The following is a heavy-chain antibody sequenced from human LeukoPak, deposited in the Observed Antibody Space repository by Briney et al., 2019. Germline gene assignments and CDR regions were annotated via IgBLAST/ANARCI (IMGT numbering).Heavy chain of an antibody. CDR2: IYYSGSS. V-gene: IGHV4-31*03. J-gene: IGHJ4*02. D-gene: IGHD6-19*01. CDR1: GGSISSGGYY. Sequence: SQTLSLTCTVSGGSISSGGYYWSWIRQHPGKGLEWIGYIYYSGSSYYNPSLKSRVTMSVDTSKSQFPLKLSSVTAADTAVYYCARVVRGGWYYFDYWGQGTLVTVSS. CDR3: ARVVRGGWYYFDY.